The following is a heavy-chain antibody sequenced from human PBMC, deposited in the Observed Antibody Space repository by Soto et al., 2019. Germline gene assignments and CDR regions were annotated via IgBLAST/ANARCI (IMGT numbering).Heavy chain of an antibody. CDR2: IIPIFGTA. CDR3: ATHPPYYDSSGLLDAFDI. J-gene: IGHJ3*02. V-gene: IGHV1-69*13. CDR1: RGSRSRYA. D-gene: IGHD3-22*01. Sequence: SVEVSCKAPRGSRSRYAIWWVGQAPGQGLEWMGGIIPIFGTANYAQKFQGRVTITADESTSTAYMELSSLRSEDTAVYYCATHPPYYDSSGLLDAFDIWGQGTMVTVSS.